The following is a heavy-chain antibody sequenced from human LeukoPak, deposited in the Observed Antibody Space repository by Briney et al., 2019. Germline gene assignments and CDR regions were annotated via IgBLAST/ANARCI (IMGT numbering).Heavy chain of an antibody. V-gene: IGHV4-59*01. D-gene: IGHD6-13*01. CDR3: ARLYSSNWYVDS. Sequence: SETLSLTCTVSGVSISSYYWSWIRQPPGKGLEWIGYIHYSGSTNYNPSLKSRVTISVDTSKNQFSLKLTSVTAADTAIYYCARLYSSNWYVDSWGQGTLVTVSS. CDR1: GVSISSYY. J-gene: IGHJ4*02. CDR2: IHYSGST.